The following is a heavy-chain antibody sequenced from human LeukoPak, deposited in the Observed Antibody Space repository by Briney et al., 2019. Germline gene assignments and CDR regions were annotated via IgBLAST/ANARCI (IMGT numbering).Heavy chain of an antibody. CDR2: MNPSSGHT. CDR1: GYTFTSYD. V-gene: IGHV1-8*01. D-gene: IGHD3-10*01. CDR3: ARGGRGGYYGSGSYKY. Sequence: ASVKVSCKASGYTFTSYDINWVRQATGQGLEWMGWMNPSSGHTGYEQKFQGRVTMTRDTSISTAYMELRNLRSVDTAVYYCARGGRGGYYGSGSYKYWGQGTLVTVS. J-gene: IGHJ4*02.